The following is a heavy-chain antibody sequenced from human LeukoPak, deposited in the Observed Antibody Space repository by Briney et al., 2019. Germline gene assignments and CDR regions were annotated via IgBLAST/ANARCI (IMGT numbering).Heavy chain of an antibody. CDR2: INHSGST. Sequence: TSETLSLPCAVYGGSFSGYYWSWIRQPPGKGREWSGEINHSGSTNYNPSLKSRVTISVDTSKKQFSLRLSSVTAADTAVYYCVTYYFDSSGPKKNYWGQGTLVTVSS. D-gene: IGHD3-22*01. V-gene: IGHV4-34*01. CDR1: GGSFSGYY. J-gene: IGHJ4*02. CDR3: VTYYFDSSGPKKNY.